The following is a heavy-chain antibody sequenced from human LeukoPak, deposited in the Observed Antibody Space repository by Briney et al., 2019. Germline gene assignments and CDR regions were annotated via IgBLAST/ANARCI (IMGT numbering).Heavy chain of an antibody. CDR3: ARTNCSSTSCYAGCDY. Sequence: SETLSLTCAVYGGSFSGYYWSWIRQPPGKGLEWIVEINHSGSTNYNPSLKSRVTISVDTSKNQFSLKLSSVTAADTAVYYCARTNCSSTSCYAGCDYWGQGTLVTVSS. CDR2: INHSGST. CDR1: GGSFSGYY. D-gene: IGHD2-2*01. J-gene: IGHJ4*02. V-gene: IGHV4-34*01.